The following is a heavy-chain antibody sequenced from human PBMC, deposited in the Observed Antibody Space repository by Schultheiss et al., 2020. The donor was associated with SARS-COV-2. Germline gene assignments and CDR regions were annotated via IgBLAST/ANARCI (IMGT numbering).Heavy chain of an antibody. Sequence: GGSLRLSCAASGFTFSSYAMHWVRQAPGKGLEWVAVISYDGSNKYYADSVKGRFTISRDNSKNTLYLQMNSLRAEDTAVYYCARDQEQWLLSHYYYYGMDVWGQGTTVTVSS. CDR2: ISYDGSNK. CDR1: GFTFSSYA. D-gene: IGHD6-19*01. CDR3: ARDQEQWLLSHYYYYGMDV. J-gene: IGHJ6*02. V-gene: IGHV3-30*04.